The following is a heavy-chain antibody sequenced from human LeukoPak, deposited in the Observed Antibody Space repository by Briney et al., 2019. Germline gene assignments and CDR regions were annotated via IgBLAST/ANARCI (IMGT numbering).Heavy chain of an antibody. D-gene: IGHD3-9*01. Sequence: PSETLSLTCTVSGYSIRSGYYWGWIRQPPGKGLEWIGSIYHSGSIYHKPSLKSRVTISVDTSKNQFSLKLSSVTAADTAVYYCARDYDILTGWDFDYWGQGTLVTVSS. CDR1: GYSIRSGYY. CDR3: ARDYDILTGWDFDY. J-gene: IGHJ4*02. CDR2: IYHSGSI. V-gene: IGHV4-38-2*02.